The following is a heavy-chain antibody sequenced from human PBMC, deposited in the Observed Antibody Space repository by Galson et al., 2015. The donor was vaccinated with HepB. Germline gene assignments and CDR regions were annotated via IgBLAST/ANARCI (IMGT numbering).Heavy chain of an antibody. J-gene: IGHJ4*02. Sequence: SLRLSCAASGFTFSSYAMSWVRQAPGKGLEWVSAISGGGGSKYYADSVKGRFTISRDNSKNTLYLQMNSLRAEDTAVYYCANLIVVEPAAIGKRVDYWGQGTLVTVSS. CDR1: GFTFSSYA. CDR3: ANLIVVEPAAIGKRVDY. D-gene: IGHD2-2*01. V-gene: IGHV3-23*01. CDR2: ISGGGGSK.